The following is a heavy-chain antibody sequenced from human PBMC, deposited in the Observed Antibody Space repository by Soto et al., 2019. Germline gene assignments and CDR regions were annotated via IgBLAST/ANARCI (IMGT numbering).Heavy chain of an antibody. J-gene: IGHJ5*02. CDR2: IYYSGST. CDR3: ARGLNWNYIMNWLDT. D-gene: IGHD1-1*01. V-gene: IGHV4-39*07. Sequence: PSETLSLTCTVSGGSISSSSYYWGWIREPPGKGLEWIGSIYYSGSTYYNPSLKSRVTISVDTSKNQFSLKLSSVTASDTAVYYCARGLNWNYIMNWLDTWGQGTLVTVSS. CDR1: GGSISSSSYY.